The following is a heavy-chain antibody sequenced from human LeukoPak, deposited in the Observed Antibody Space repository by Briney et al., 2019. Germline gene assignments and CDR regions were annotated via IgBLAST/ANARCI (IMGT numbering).Heavy chain of an antibody. V-gene: IGHV3-11*03. CDR3: ARVYYDSSGYYYTFDY. CDR2: ISSSSSYT. D-gene: IGHD3-22*01. CDR1: GFTFSDYY. J-gene: IGHJ4*02. Sequence: GGSLRLSCAASGFTFSDYYMSWIRQAPGKGLEWVSYISSSSSYTNYADSVKGRFTISRDNAKNSLYLQMNSLRAEDTAVYYCARVYYDSSGYYYTFDYWGQGTPVTVSS.